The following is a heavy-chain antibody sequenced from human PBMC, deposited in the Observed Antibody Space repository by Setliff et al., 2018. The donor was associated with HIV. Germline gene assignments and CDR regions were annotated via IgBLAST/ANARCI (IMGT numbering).Heavy chain of an antibody. CDR2: VYHTGAT. J-gene: IGHJ4*02. CDR3: ARGNTGFDY. CDR1: GDSLSSGDYY. Sequence: PSETVSLTCTVSGDSLSSGDYYWSWIRQPPGRGLEWVGYVYHTGATYYNPSLRSRLTLSVDTSPNQFSLRLSSLTAADTAVYYCARGNTGFDYWGRGSLVTVSS. V-gene: IGHV4-30-4*08.